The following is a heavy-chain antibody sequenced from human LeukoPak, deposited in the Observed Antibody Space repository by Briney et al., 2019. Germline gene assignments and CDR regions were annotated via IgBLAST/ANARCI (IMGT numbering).Heavy chain of an antibody. Sequence: GGSLRLSCAASGFTFSSYAMHWVRQAPGKGLEWVAVISCDGSNKYYADSVKGRFTISRDNSKNTLYLQMNSLRAEDTAVYYCARGYYGMDVWGQGTTVTVSS. CDR3: ARGYYGMDV. CDR1: GFTFSSYA. V-gene: IGHV3-30-3*01. J-gene: IGHJ6*02. CDR2: ISCDGSNK.